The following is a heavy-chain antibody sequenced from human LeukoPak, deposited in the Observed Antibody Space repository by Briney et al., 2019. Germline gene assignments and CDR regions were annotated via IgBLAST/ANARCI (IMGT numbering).Heavy chain of an antibody. CDR2: INHSGST. CDR3: ARPHTRAYDSSGYFDY. D-gene: IGHD3-22*01. Sequence: SETLSLTCAVYGGSFSGYYWSSIRQPPGKGLEWIGEINHSGSTNYNPSLKSRVTISVDTSKNQFSLKLSSVTAADTAVYYCARPHTRAYDSSGYFDYWGQGNLVTVSS. J-gene: IGHJ4*02. V-gene: IGHV4-34*01. CDR1: GGSFSGYY.